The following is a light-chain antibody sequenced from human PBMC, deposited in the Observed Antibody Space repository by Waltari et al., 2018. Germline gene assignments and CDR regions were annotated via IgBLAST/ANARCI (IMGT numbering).Light chain of an antibody. CDR3: CSYAGGTTYV. Sequence: QPALTQPASVSGSPGQSITLSCTGTSSDVGNYNVVSWYQQYPGKAPKFIIYEVSEGPHGVSNGFPGSKAGNPASLTISGLQAEDEADYYCCSYAGGTTYVFGTGTKVTVL. J-gene: IGLJ1*01. V-gene: IGLV2-23*02. CDR2: EVS. CDR1: SSDVGNYNV.